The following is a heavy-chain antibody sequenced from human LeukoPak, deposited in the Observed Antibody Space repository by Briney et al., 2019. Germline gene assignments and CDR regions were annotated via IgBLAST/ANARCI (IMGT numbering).Heavy chain of an antibody. Sequence: GGSLRLSCAASGFTVSSNYMSWVRQAPGKGLEWVSVTYSGGTTYYADSVKGRFTISRDNSKNTLNLQMNSLRADDTAVYYCARGPSVYYYYMDVWGNGTTVTVSS. CDR2: TYSGGTT. D-gene: IGHD2-2*01. J-gene: IGHJ6*03. CDR3: ARGPSVYYYYMDV. CDR1: GFTVSSNY. V-gene: IGHV3-53*01.